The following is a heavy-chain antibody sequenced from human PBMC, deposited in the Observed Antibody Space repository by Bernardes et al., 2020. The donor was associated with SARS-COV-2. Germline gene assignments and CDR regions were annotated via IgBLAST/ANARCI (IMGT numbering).Heavy chain of an antibody. CDR3: AREPLGGVSMVRGLIKRYGMDV. CDR1: GGSVRSGSYY. CDR2: IYYSGST. V-gene: IGHV4-61*01. J-gene: IGHJ6*02. Sequence: SETLSLTCTVSGGSVRSGSYYWSWIRQPPGKGLEWIGYIYYSGSTNYNPSLKSRVTISVDTSKNQFSLKLSSVTAADTAVYYCAREPLGGVSMVRGLIKRYGMDVWGQGTTVTVSS. D-gene: IGHD3-10*01.